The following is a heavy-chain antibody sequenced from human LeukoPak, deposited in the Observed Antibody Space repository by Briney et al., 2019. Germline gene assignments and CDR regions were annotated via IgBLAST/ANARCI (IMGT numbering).Heavy chain of an antibody. D-gene: IGHD3-3*01. Sequence: GGSLRLSCAASGFTFSNYWMTWVRQAPGKGLEWAADIKQDGSEKLYVKSVRGRFTASRDNAKMSLFLQLNSLRAEDTAVYYCARDNGVVHGVYYMDVWGKGTTVTVS. CDR2: IKQDGSEK. CDR1: GFTFSNYW. V-gene: IGHV3-7*01. CDR3: ARDNGVVHGVYYMDV. J-gene: IGHJ6*03.